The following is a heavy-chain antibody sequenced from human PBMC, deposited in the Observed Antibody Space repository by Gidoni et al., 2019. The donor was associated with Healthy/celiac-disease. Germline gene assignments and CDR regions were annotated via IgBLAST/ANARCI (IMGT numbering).Heavy chain of an antibody. J-gene: IGHJ2*01. D-gene: IGHD3-22*01. V-gene: IGHV3-48*02. CDR3: ARDRSGYYYDSSGFRGYFDL. CDR1: GFTFSSYS. Sequence: EVQLVESGGGLVQPGGSLRLSCAASGFTFSSYSMNWVRQAPGKGLEWVSDISSSSSTIYYADSVKGRFTISRDNAKNSLYLQMNSLRDEDTAVYYCARDRSGYYYDSSGFRGYFDLWGRGTLVTVSS. CDR2: ISSSSSTI.